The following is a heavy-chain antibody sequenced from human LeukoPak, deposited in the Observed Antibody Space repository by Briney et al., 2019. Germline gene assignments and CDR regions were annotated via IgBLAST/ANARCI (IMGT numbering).Heavy chain of an antibody. Sequence: ASVKVSCKASGYTFTSYAMNWVRQAPGQGLEWMGWISAYNGNTNYAQKLQGRVTMTTDTSTSTAYMELRSLRSDDTAVYYCARDARAESYDFWSGYYRQEGNNWFDPWGQGTLVTVSS. V-gene: IGHV1-18*01. CDR2: ISAYNGNT. J-gene: IGHJ5*02. D-gene: IGHD3-3*01. CDR3: ARDARAESYDFWSGYYRQEGNNWFDP. CDR1: GYTFTSYA.